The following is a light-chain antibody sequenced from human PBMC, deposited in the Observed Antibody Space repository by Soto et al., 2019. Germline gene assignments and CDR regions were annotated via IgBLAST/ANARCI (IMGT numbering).Light chain of an antibody. CDR3: QQRRGWPRVT. J-gene: IGKJ4*01. CDR1: QIVINY. Sequence: EIVLTQSPATLSLSPGERATLSCRARQIVINYLAWYQQNPGQAPRLLIYDASNRATGIQARFSGSGSGTAFTLTISSLEPADFAVYSCQQRRGWPRVTFGGGTKVEIK. V-gene: IGKV3-11*01. CDR2: DAS.